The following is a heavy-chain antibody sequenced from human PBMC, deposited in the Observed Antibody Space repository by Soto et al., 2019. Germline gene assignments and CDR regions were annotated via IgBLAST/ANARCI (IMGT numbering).Heavy chain of an antibody. CDR3: VRAPYYDFCSGFYWSSHLRSYMEV. V-gene: IGHV3-33*01. CDR1: GFTFSRYG. J-gene: IGHJ6*03. D-gene: IGHD3-3*01. Sequence: GGSLRLSCAAYGFTFSRYGMHWFRQAPGKEMEWVAVIWYDGSNKYYADSVKGRFTISRDNSKNTLYLQMNSLRAEDTAVYYCVRAPYYDFCSGFYWSSHLRSYMEVCAQGPPVAV. CDR2: IWYDGSNK.